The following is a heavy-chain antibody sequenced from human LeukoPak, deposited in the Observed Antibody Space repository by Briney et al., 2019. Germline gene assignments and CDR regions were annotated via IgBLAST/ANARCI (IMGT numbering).Heavy chain of an antibody. D-gene: IGHD2-21*01. CDR2: ILHSGYT. CDR3: ARHRGGGGYHYMDV. Sequence: SETLSLTCTVSGGSLGRSNTYWGWIRQTPGKGLEWLGTILHSGYTYNNPSLKSRVTMSVDSSKNQFSLSLSSVAAADTAVYFCARHRGGGGYHYMDVWGKGTTVIVSS. V-gene: IGHV4-39*01. J-gene: IGHJ6*03. CDR1: GGSLGRSNTY.